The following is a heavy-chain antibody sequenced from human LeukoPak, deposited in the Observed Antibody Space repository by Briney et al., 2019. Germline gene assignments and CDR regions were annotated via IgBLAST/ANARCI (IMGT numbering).Heavy chain of an antibody. CDR1: GASISSGSYY. V-gene: IGHV4-61*02. Sequence: SETLSLTCTLSGASISSGSYYWSWLRQPAGKGLEWIGRIYAFGITNYNPSLKSRVTMSVDTSENQFSLKLSSVTAADAAVYYCARDRGGYCTDGVCSLFDYWGQGILVAVSS. D-gene: IGHD2-8*01. CDR2: IYAFGIT. J-gene: IGHJ4*02. CDR3: ARDRGGYCTDGVCSLFDY.